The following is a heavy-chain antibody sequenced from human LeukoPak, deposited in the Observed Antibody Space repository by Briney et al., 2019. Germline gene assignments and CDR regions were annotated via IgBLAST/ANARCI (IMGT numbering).Heavy chain of an antibody. CDR2: ISGSGGST. V-gene: IGHV3-23*01. CDR1: GLTFSNFA. J-gene: IGHJ4*02. D-gene: IGHD2-2*01. Sequence: GGSLRLSCAASGLTFSNFAMSWVRQAPGKGLEWVSAISGSGGSTYYADSVKGRFTISRDNSKNTLYLQMNSLRAEDTAVYYCARGGGTGWGGYFDYWGQGTLVTVSS. CDR3: ARGGGTGWGGYFDY.